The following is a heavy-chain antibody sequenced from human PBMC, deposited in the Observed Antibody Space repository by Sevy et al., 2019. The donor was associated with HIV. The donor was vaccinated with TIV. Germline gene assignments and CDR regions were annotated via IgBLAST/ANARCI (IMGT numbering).Heavy chain of an antibody. V-gene: IGHV1-69*15. J-gene: IGHJ4*02. CDR3: ARLRDGFYAYVGPFDY. D-gene: IGHD3-16*01. Sequence: KVSCKASGGTFSSYAISWVRQAPGQGVEWMGRIIPISGTAKYAQKFQGRVMIIADESTSTAYMELSSLRSEDTAVYYCARLRDGFYAYVGPFDYWGQGTLVTVSS. CDR2: IIPISGTA. CDR1: GGTFSSYA.